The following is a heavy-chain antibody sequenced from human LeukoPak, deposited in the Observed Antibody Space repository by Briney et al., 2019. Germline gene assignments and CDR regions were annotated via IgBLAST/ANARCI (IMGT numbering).Heavy chain of an antibody. J-gene: IGHJ4*02. Sequence: PGGSLRLSCAASGFTFSTYGMHWVRQAPGKGLEWITDISYDGSNIYYADSVKGRFTTSRDNSKNTLYLQMNSLRADDTAVYYCAKAHSPYSSNWQDLDYWGQGTLVTVSS. D-gene: IGHD6-13*01. CDR1: GFTFSTYG. V-gene: IGHV3-30*18. CDR2: ISYDGSNI. CDR3: AKAHSPYSSNWQDLDY.